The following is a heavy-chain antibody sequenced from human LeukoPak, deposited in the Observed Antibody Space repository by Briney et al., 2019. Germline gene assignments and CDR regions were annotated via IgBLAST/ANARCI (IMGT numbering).Heavy chain of an antibody. CDR2: IYHGGSS. CDR3: ARLPGDFWSAYYADS. CDR1: GYSITSGYF. D-gene: IGHD3-3*01. Sequence: SETLSLTCTVSGYSITSGYFWCWIRQPPGKGLELVGTIYHGGSSYSHPSLQSRVTISVDTSKNQFSLKLISMTAADTAVYYCARLPGDFWSAYYADSWGQGTLVTVSS. V-gene: IGHV4-38-2*02. J-gene: IGHJ4*02.